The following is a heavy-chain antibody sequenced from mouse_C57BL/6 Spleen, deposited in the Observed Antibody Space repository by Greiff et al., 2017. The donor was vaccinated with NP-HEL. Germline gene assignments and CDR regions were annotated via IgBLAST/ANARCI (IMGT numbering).Heavy chain of an antibody. Sequence: VKLMESGPGLVAPSQSLSITCTVSGFSLTSYGVHWVRQPPGKGLEWLGVICAGGSTNYNSALMSRLSISKDNSTSPVFLKMNSLQTDDTAMDYCARLEDIWVQGTTLTVSS. CDR2: ICAGGST. CDR1: GFSLTSYG. CDR3: ARLEDI. D-gene: IGHD1-3*01. V-gene: IGHV2-9*02. J-gene: IGHJ2*01.